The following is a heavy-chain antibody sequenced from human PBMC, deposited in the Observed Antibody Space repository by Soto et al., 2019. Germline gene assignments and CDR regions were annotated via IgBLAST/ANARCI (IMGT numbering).Heavy chain of an antibody. J-gene: IGHJ4*03. CDR3: ARDGGPSLGDCSSTSCYHAPFDF. Sequence: QVQLVESGGGLVKPGGSLRLSCAASGFTFSDYYMSWIRQAPGKGLEWVSYIRSSGSTIYYADSVKGRFTISRDNAKNTRHLQMNSLRAEDTAVYYCARDGGPSLGDCSSTSCYHAPFDFWGQGTLVTVSS. D-gene: IGHD2-2*01. CDR1: GFTFSDYY. V-gene: IGHV3-11*01. CDR2: IRSSGSTI.